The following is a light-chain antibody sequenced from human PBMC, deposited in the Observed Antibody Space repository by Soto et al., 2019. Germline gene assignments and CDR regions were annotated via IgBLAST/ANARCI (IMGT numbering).Light chain of an antibody. CDR3: SSYTSSSPLV. CDR2: EVS. V-gene: IGLV2-14*01. Sequence: QCVLTQPASVSWSPGQSITISWTGSSSDVGGYNSVSWYQQHPGKAPKLMIYEVSNRPSEVSNRFSGSKSGSTASLTISGLQAEDEADYYCSSYTSSSPLVFGTGTKVTVL. J-gene: IGLJ1*01. CDR1: SSDVGGYNS.